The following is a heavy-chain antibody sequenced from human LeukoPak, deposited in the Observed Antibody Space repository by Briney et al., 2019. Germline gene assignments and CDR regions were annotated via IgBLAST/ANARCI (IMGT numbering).Heavy chain of an antibody. V-gene: IGHV3-23*01. CDR2: ISGNGDST. CDR3: AGQWLRLGPIDY. J-gene: IGHJ4*02. Sequence: GGSLRLSCAASGFTFRSYGMSWVRQAPGKGLEWVSSISGNGDSTYYADSVKGRFTISRDNSKDTLYLQMNSLRVDDTATYYCAGQWLRLGPIDYWGQGTLVSVSS. D-gene: IGHD5-12*01. CDR1: GFTFRSYG.